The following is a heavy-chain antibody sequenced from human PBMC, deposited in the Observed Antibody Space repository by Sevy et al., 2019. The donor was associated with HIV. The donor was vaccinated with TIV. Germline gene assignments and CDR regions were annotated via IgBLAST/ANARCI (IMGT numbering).Heavy chain of an antibody. D-gene: IGHD5-12*01. CDR1: GSTFGDYI. V-gene: IGHV3-49*03. CDR3: ARGADGYEIRDFDS. Sequence: GGSLRLSCTVSGSTFGDYIMNWFRQAPGKGLEWVGFIRGKPYGGATAYAGSVRGRFAIAKDDSKSVAYLQMNSLKTEDTAVYYCARGADGYEIRDFDSWGQGTLVTVSS. CDR2: IRGKPYGGAT. J-gene: IGHJ4*02.